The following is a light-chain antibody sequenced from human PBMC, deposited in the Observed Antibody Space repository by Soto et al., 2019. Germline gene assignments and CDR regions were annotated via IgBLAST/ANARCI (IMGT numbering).Light chain of an antibody. J-gene: IGKJ2*01. CDR1: QNISPHY. CDR3: QQYDTSPET. V-gene: IGKV3-20*01. CDR2: GTS. Sequence: EIVLTQSPGTLSFSPGERASLSCRASQNISPHYLAWLQHKPGQAPRLLIYGTSSRATGIPDRFSGSGSGTDFTLTISRLEPEDFAVYYCQQYDTSPETFGQGTRLEIK.